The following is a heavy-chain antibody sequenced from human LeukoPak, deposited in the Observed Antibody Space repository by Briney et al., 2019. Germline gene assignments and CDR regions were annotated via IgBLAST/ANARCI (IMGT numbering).Heavy chain of an antibody. CDR1: GFTFSSYA. J-gene: IGHJ6*02. V-gene: IGHV3-23*01. CDR2: ISGSGGST. D-gene: IGHD3-22*01. Sequence: GGSLRLSCAASGFTFSSYAMSWVRQAPGKGLEWVSAISGSGGSTYYADSVKGRFTISRDNSKNTLYLQMNSLRAEDTAVYYCARGSPYYYDSSGYRTGGYYYYGMDVWGQGTTVTVSS. CDR3: ARGSPYYYDSSGYRTGGYYYYGMDV.